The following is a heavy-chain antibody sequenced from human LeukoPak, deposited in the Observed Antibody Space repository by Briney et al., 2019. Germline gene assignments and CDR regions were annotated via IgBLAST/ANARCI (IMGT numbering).Heavy chain of an antibody. V-gene: IGHV1-69*06. J-gene: IGHJ4*02. CDR3: ARGLDSSGPPFDY. Sequence: SVTVSFKASGGTFSSYAISWVRQAPGQGLEWMGGIIPIFGTANYAQKFQGRVTITADKSTSTAYMELSSLRSEDTAVYYCARGLDSSGPPFDYWGQGTLVTVSS. CDR2: IIPIFGTA. D-gene: IGHD3-22*01. CDR1: GGTFSSYA.